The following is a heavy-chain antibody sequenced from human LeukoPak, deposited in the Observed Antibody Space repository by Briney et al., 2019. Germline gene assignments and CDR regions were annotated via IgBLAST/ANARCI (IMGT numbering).Heavy chain of an antibody. V-gene: IGHV3-15*07. D-gene: IGHD2-21*01. Sequence: GGSLRLSCAASGFTFSNAYMNWVRQAPGKGLEWVGRIKPKTNGETTEYAAPVKGRFSISRDDSKNMLYLQMNSLKTEDTAVYYCITPLPYSAQGGQGTLVTVSS. J-gene: IGHJ4*02. CDR2: IKPKTNGETT. CDR1: GFTFSNAY. CDR3: ITPLPYSAQ.